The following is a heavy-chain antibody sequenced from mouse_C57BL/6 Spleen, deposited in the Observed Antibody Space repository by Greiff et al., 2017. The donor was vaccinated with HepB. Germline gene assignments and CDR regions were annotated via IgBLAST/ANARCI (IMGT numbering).Heavy chain of an antibody. CDR1: GFTFSDYG. J-gene: IGHJ4*01. CDR2: ISSGSSTI. V-gene: IGHV5-17*01. Sequence: EVKLVESGGGLVKPGGSLKLSCAASGFTFSDYGMHWVRQAPEKGLEWVAYISSGSSTIYYADTVKGRFTISRDNAKNTMFLHMTSLRSEDTAMYYCERCDGYYFYYAMDYWGQGTSVTVSS. CDR3: ERCDGYYFYYAMDY. D-gene: IGHD2-3*01.